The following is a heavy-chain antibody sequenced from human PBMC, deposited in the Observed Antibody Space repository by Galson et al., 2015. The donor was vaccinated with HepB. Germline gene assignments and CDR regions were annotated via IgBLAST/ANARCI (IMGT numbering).Heavy chain of an antibody. CDR1: GYKFITYW. V-gene: IGHV5-51*01. D-gene: IGHD5-24*01. Sequence: QSGAEVKKPGESLKISCKGSGYKFITYWIGWVRQMPGKGLEWMGVIYPGDSDIRYSPSFQGQVTISADKSISTAYLQWSSLKASDTATYYCARGWGRDGYIDHVWGQGTSVTVSS. CDR3: ARGWGRDGYIDHV. J-gene: IGHJ6*02. CDR2: IYPGDSDI.